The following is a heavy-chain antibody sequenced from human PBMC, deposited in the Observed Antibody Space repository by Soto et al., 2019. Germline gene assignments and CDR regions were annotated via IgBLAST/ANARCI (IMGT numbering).Heavy chain of an antibody. D-gene: IGHD2-15*01. CDR3: ARGLLVVVVAATRSRAFDI. J-gene: IGHJ3*02. V-gene: IGHV4-34*01. Sequence: SETLSLTCAVYGGSFSGYYWSWIRQPPGKGLEWIGEINHSGSTNYNPPLKSRVTISVDTSKNQFSLKLSSVTAADTAVYYCARGLLVVVVAATRSRAFDIWGQGTMVTVSS. CDR2: INHSGST. CDR1: GGSFSGYY.